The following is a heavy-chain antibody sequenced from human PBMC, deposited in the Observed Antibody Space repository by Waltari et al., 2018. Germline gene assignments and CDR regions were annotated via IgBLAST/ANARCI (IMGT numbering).Heavy chain of an antibody. CDR2: IYVGGGT. Sequence: EVRLMESGGGLVQPGGSLRLSCVASGFGVTNHYMTWFRQAPGKGPECVSIIYVGGGTYYADSVKGRFTVSRDSSANSLYLQMNNLRIDDTAVYYCARGSRLGGSVFWGQGTLVTVSS. CDR3: ARGSRLGGSVF. CDR1: GFGVTNHY. V-gene: IGHV3-66*02. J-gene: IGHJ4*02. D-gene: IGHD3-16*01.